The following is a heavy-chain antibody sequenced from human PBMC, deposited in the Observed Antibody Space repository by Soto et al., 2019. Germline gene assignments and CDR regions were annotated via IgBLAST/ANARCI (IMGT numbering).Heavy chain of an antibody. Sequence: GASVKVSCKASGGTFSSYAISWVRQAPGQGXEWMGGIIPIFGTANYAQKFQGRVTITADESTSTAYMELSSLRSEDTAVYYCARRYGGNPYYYYYYGMDVWGQGTTVTVSS. CDR3: ARRYGGNPYYYYYYGMDV. V-gene: IGHV1-69*13. CDR2: IIPIFGTA. CDR1: GGTFSSYA. D-gene: IGHD4-17*01. J-gene: IGHJ6*02.